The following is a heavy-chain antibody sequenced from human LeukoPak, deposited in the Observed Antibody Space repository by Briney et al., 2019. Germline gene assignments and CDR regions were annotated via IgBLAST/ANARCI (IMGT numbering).Heavy chain of an antibody. CDR1: GGSTSSYY. J-gene: IGHJ4*02. V-gene: IGHV4-59*01. D-gene: IGHD6-19*01. CDR3: ARDSGSGWFYFDY. CDR2: IHYSGST. Sequence: KASETLSLTCTVSGGSTSSYYWSWIRQSPGKGLEWIAYIHYSGSTNYNPSLKSRLTISVDTSKNQFSLKLSSVTAADTAVYYCARDSGSGWFYFDYWGQGTLVTVSS.